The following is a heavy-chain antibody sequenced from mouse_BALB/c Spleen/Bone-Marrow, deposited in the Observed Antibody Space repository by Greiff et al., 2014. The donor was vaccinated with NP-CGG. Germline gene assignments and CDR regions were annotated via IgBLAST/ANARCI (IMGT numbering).Heavy chain of an antibody. Sequence: EVKLMESGGDLVKPGGSLKLSCAASGFTFSSYGMSWGRQTPDKRLEWVATISSGGGNTYYPDSVKGRFTISRDNAKNTLYLQMSSLKSEDTAMYYCARHQRYYAMDYWGQGTSVTVSS. CDR3: ARHQRYYAMDY. CDR1: GFTFSSYG. J-gene: IGHJ4*01. CDR2: ISSGGGNT. V-gene: IGHV5-6*01.